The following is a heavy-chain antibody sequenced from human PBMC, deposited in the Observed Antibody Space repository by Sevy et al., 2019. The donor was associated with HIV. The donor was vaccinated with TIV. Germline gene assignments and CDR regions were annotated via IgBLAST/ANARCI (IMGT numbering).Heavy chain of an antibody. V-gene: IGHV3-30-3*01. J-gene: IGHJ6*02. CDR1: GFTFSSYA. CDR3: ARVREGGKYCSSTSCYLAYYYGMDV. CDR2: ISYDGSNK. Sequence: GGSLRLSCAASGFTFSSYAMHWVRQAPGKGLEWVAVISYDGSNKYYADSVKGRFTISRDNSKNTLYLQMNSLRAEDTVVYYCARVREGGKYCSSTSCYLAYYYGMDVWGQGTTVTVSS. D-gene: IGHD2-2*01.